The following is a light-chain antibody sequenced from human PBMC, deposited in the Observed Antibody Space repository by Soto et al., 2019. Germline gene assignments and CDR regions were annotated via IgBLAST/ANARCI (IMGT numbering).Light chain of an antibody. V-gene: IGLV2-14*03. CDR3: SSLTSSSTFV. CDR2: DVS. CDR1: SSDVGRYNY. Sequence: QSALAQPASVSGSREQSITISCTGTSSDVGRYNYVSWFQQHPGKVPKLIIYDVSNWPSGVSDRFSGSKSGNTASLTISGLHPEDEADYYCSSLTSSSTFVFGTGTKLTVL. J-gene: IGLJ1*01.